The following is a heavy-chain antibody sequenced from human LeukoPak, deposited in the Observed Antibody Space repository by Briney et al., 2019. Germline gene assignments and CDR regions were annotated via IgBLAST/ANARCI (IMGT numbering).Heavy chain of an antibody. J-gene: IGHJ4*02. D-gene: IGHD3-9*01. CDR2: ISGSDDST. CDR1: GFTFSSYG. V-gene: IGHV3-23*01. CDR3: AKGYFDWLYYFDY. Sequence: GGSLRLSCAASGFTFSSYGMSWVRQAPGKGLEWVSSISGSDDSTYYADSVKGRFTISRDNSKNTLYLQMNSLRAEDTAVYYCAKGYFDWLYYFDYWGQGTLVTVSS.